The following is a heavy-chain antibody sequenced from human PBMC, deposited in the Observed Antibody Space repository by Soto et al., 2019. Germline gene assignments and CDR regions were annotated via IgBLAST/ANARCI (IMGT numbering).Heavy chain of an antibody. V-gene: IGHV5-10-1*01. CDR2: IDPSDSYT. Sequence: PGESLKISWKGSGYNFTSYWISWVPQMPVKVLWWMGRIDPSDSYTNYSPSFQGHVTISADKSISPAYPQWSSLKASDTAMYYCARHVDPSKRRTYGMDVWGQGTTVTVSS. CDR1: GYNFTSYW. J-gene: IGHJ6*02. CDR3: ARHVDPSKRRTYGMDV. D-gene: IGHD5-12*01.